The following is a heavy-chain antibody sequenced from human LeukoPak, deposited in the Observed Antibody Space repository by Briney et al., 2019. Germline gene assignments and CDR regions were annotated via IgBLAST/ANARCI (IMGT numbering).Heavy chain of an antibody. J-gene: IGHJ5*02. Sequence: GASVKVSCKASGYTFTSYYMHRVRQAPGQGLEWMGIINPSGGSTSYAQKFQGRVTMTRDMSTSTVYMELSSLRSEDTAVYYCASMPIAYCSGGSCYSTWFDPWGQGTLVTVSS. D-gene: IGHD2-15*01. CDR1: GYTFTSYY. CDR2: INPSGGST. V-gene: IGHV1-46*01. CDR3: ASMPIAYCSGGSCYSTWFDP.